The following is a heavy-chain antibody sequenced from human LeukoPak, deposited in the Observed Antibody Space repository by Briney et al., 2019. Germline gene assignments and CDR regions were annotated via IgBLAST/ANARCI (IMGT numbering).Heavy chain of an antibody. CDR2: IRLDGNEN. J-gene: IGHJ6*02. D-gene: IGHD6-19*01. V-gene: IGHV3-30*02. CDR1: GFTFSSYG. Sequence: GGSLRHSRAASGFTFSSYGMQSVRQAPGKGLEWVAFIRLDGNENYYADSVKGRFTISRDNSKNTLYLQINSRRADDTAIYYCANTTAVAGFYYYYGMDAWGQGTTVTVSS. CDR3: ANTTAVAGFYYYYGMDA.